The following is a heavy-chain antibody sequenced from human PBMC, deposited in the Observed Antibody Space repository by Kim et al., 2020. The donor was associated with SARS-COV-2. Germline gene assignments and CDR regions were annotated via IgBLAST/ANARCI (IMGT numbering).Heavy chain of an antibody. CDR3: GEGLVAHDY. CDR2: ISGSGGAT. J-gene: IGHJ4*01. CDR1: GFKFSSYG. Sequence: GGSLRLSCAASGFKFSSYGMSWVRQAPGKGLEWVSAISGSGGATYYADSVKGRFTISRDNSKNTMYLQMKSLRVDDTAVYYCGEGLVAHDYWGHGTLVTVSS. D-gene: IGHD1-26*01. V-gene: IGHV3-23*01.